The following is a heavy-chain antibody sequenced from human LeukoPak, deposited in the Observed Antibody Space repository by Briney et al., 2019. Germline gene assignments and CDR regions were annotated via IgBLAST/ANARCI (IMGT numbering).Heavy chain of an antibody. CDR2: ISSSGSTI. CDR3: ARLTVRDSSSSPPYYYYYYMDV. D-gene: IGHD6-6*01. CDR1: GGTFSSYE. V-gene: IGHV3-48*03. J-gene: IGHJ6*03. Sequence: SCKASGGTFSSYEMNWVRQAPGKGLEWVSYISSSGSTIYYADSVKGRFTISRDNAKNSLYLQMNSLRAEDTAVYYCARLTVRDSSSSPPYYYYYYMDVWGKGTTVTVSS.